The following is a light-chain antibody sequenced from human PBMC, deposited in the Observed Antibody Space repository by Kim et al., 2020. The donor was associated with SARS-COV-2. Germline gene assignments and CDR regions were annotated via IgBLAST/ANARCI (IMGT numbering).Light chain of an antibody. Sequence: SYELTQPPSVSVSPGQTASITCSGDKLGDKYACWYQQKPGQSPLLVIYQDTKRPSGIPERFSGSNSGNTATLTISGTQAMDEADYYSQAWDSSAYVFGTG. CDR2: QDT. CDR1: KLGDKY. V-gene: IGLV3-1*01. CDR3: QAWDSSAYV. J-gene: IGLJ1*01.